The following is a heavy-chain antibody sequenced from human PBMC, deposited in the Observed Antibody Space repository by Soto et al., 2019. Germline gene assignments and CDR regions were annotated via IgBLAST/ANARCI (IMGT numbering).Heavy chain of an antibody. D-gene: IGHD4-17*01. Sequence: QVQLVQSGADVKKPGSSARVSCKASGDTSSTYAVHWVRQAPGQGLEWMGGIIPLYDSPYYARNFQGRFTIAADKSTDTAYMEFRSLGYEDTAVYYCARGSHYGDALYWGQGTLVTVSS. CDR3: ARGSHYGDALY. J-gene: IGHJ4*02. V-gene: IGHV1-69*06. CDR1: GDTSSTYA. CDR2: IIPLYDSP.